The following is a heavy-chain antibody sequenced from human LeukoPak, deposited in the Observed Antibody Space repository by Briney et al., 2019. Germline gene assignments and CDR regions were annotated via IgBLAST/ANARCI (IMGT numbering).Heavy chain of an antibody. CDR2: IKQDGSEK. Sequence: PGGSLRLSCVASGFTFSSSGMHWVRQAPGKGLEWVANIKQDGSEKYYVDSVKGRFTISRDNAENSLYLQMNSLRAEDTAVYYCARIAVTGSSFDHWGQGTLVTVSS. J-gene: IGHJ4*02. V-gene: IGHV3-7*01. D-gene: IGHD6-19*01. CDR1: GFTFSSSG. CDR3: ARIAVTGSSFDH.